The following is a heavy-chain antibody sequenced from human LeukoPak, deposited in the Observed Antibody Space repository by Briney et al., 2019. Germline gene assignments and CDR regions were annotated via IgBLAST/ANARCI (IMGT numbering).Heavy chain of an antibody. CDR1: GFTFSNYE. D-gene: IGHD6-13*01. CDR3: TRDEASSSWDDFDY. J-gene: IGHJ4*02. Sequence: PGGSLRLSCAASGFTFSNYEMNWVRQAPGKGLEGLSYISTSGDTVYYADSVEGRFTISRDNAKNSLFLQMNSLRAEDTAVYYCTRDEASSSWDDFDYWGQGTLVTVSS. CDR2: ISTSGDTV. V-gene: IGHV3-48*03.